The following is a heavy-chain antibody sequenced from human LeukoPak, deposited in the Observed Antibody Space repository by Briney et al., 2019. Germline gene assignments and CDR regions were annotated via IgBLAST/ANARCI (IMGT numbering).Heavy chain of an antibody. J-gene: IGHJ4*02. CDR1: GLTFGGSA. CDR2: ISSKANNYAT. Sequence: GGSLRLSCAASGLTFGGSAMHWVRQASGKGLEWVGRISSKANNYATAYAAMVKGRLTISRADSKNTAYLQMTSLKTEDTAVYYCTRLVGGYGPFDYWGQGILVTVSS. D-gene: IGHD5-12*01. CDR3: TRLVGGYGPFDY. V-gene: IGHV3-73*01.